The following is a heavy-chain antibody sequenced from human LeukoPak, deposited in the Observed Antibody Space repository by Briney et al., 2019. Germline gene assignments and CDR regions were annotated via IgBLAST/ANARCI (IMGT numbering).Heavy chain of an antibody. CDR1: GGTFSSYA. CDR2: IIPIFGTA. CDR3: ASSLDTAMALS. J-gene: IGHJ5*02. D-gene: IGHD5-18*01. Sequence: SVKVSSKASGGTFSSYAISWVRQAPGQGLEWMGGIIPIFGTANYAQKFQGRVTITADESTSTAYMGLSSLRSEDTAVYYCASSLDTAMALSWGQGTLVTVSS. V-gene: IGHV1-69*01.